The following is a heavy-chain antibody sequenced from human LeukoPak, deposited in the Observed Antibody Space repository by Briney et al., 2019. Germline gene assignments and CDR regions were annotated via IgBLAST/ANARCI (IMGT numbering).Heavy chain of an antibody. CDR1: DIRVTSYY. V-gene: IGHV3-53*01. J-gene: IGHJ4*02. CDR2: IYSGGDR. Sequence: PGGSLRLSCAPSDIRVTSYYMGWVRQAPGKGLDWVSLIYSGGDRYYADSVKGRFTISRDTSKNTLDLQMNSLRAEDTAVYYCARDRYCSSTSCRYFDYWGQGTLVTVSS. D-gene: IGHD2-2*01. CDR3: ARDRYCSSTSCRYFDY.